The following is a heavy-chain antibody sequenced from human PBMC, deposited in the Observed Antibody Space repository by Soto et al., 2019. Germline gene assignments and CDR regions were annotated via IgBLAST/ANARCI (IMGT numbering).Heavy chain of an antibody. CDR1: GCSISSYY. D-gene: IGHD3-10*01. CDR2: IYYSGST. Sequence: QVQLQESGPGLVKPSETLALTCTVSGCSISSYYWSWIRQPPVKGLEWIGDIYYSGSTNYNPSLKSRVTISVDTSKNQFSLKLSSVTAADTAVYFCARRYGLRAFDIWGQGTMVTVSS. J-gene: IGHJ3*02. V-gene: IGHV4-59*08. CDR3: ARRYGLRAFDI.